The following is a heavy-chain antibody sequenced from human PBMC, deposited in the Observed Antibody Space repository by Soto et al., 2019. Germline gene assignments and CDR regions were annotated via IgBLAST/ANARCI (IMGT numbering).Heavy chain of an antibody. CDR1: GGSISSSSFH. CDR3: ARDLIYSYGHNWFDP. D-gene: IGHD5-18*01. CDR2: IYYSGST. V-gene: IGHV4-39*07. J-gene: IGHJ5*02. Sequence: PSETLSLTCTVSGGSISSSSFHWGWIRQPPGKGLEWIGSIYYSGSTYYNPSLKSRVTISVDTSKNQFSLKLSSVTAADTAVYYCARDLIYSYGHNWFDPWGQGTLVTVSS.